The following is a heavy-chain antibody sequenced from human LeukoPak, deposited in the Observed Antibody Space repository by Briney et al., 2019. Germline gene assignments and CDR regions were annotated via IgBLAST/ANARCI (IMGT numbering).Heavy chain of an antibody. Sequence: GGSLRLSCAASGFTFSSYEMNWVRQAPGKGLEWVSYISSSGSTIYYADSVKGRFTISRDNAKNSLYLQMNSLRAEDTAVYYYAREPSSGWTADHFDYWGQGTLVTVSS. CDR2: ISSSGSTI. D-gene: IGHD6-25*01. CDR1: GFTFSSYE. J-gene: IGHJ4*02. CDR3: AREPSSGWTADHFDY. V-gene: IGHV3-48*03.